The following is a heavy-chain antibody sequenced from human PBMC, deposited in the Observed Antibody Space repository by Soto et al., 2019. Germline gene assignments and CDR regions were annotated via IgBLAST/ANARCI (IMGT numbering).Heavy chain of an antibody. V-gene: IGHV3-23*01. J-gene: IGHJ5*02. Sequence: PVGSLRLSCAASGFTFSSYAMSWVRQAPGKGLEWVSAISGSGGSTYYADSVKGRFTISRDNSKNTLYLQMNSLRAEDTAVYYCAKVNPMYYDFWSGPTGFDPWGQGTLVTVSS. D-gene: IGHD3-3*01. CDR1: GFTFSSYA. CDR3: AKVNPMYYDFWSGPTGFDP. CDR2: ISGSGGST.